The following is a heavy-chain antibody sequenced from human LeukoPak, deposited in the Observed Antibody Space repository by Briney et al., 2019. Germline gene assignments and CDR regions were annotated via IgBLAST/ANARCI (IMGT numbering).Heavy chain of an antibody. CDR2: IYPGDSDT. V-gene: IGHV5-51*01. CDR1: GYSFTSSW. Sequence: PGESLKISCKGSGYSFTSSWIGWVRQMPGKGLEWMGIIYPGDSDTRYTPPFQGQVTISADKSISTTYLQWSSLKASDTAIYYCAKHHCSSTTCYTYYFEYWGQGTRVTVSS. J-gene: IGHJ4*02. D-gene: IGHD2-2*01. CDR3: AKHHCSSTTCYTYYFEY.